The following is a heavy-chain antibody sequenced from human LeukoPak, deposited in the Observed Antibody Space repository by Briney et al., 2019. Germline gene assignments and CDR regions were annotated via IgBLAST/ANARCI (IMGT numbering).Heavy chain of an antibody. V-gene: IGHV4-39*07. CDR2: INHSGST. Sequence: PSETLSLTCTVSGGSISSSFYYWGWIRQPPGKGLEWIGEINHSGSTNYNPSLKSRVTISVDTSKNQLSLKLSSVTAADTAVYYCARGRVAATSVTSYWGQGTLVTVSS. J-gene: IGHJ4*02. D-gene: IGHD2-15*01. CDR3: ARGRVAATSVTSY. CDR1: GGSISSSFYY.